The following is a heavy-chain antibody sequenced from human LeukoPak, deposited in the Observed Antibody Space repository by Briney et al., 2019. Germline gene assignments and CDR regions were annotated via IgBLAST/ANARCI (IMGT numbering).Heavy chain of an antibody. CDR2: IRSKAYGETA. D-gene: IGHD3-22*01. V-gene: IGHV3-49*03. CDR3: TTDPPYYYDSSGDVGGNWFDP. Sequence: GGSLRLSCTASGFTFGDYAMSWIRQAPGKGLEWVGFIRSKAYGETADYAASVKGRFTISRDDSKAIAYLQMNSLKTEDTAVYYCTTDPPYYYDSSGDVGGNWFDPWGQGTLVTVSS. CDR1: GFTFGDYA. J-gene: IGHJ5*02.